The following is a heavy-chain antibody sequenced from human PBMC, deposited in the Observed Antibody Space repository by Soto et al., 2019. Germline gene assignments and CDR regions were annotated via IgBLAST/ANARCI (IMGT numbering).Heavy chain of an antibody. Sequence: QVQLVQSGAEVKKPGASVKVTCKASGYTFISYYMHWVRQAPGQGLEWMGMINPRGGDTKYAQKFQGRVTMTRDTSTTTVYMEVNSLRSDDSAVYYCARGFPTSTRLGWFDPWGQGTLVTVSS. CDR1: GYTFISYY. D-gene: IGHD2-2*01. V-gene: IGHV1-46*01. CDR3: ARGFPTSTRLGWFDP. J-gene: IGHJ5*02. CDR2: INPRGGDT.